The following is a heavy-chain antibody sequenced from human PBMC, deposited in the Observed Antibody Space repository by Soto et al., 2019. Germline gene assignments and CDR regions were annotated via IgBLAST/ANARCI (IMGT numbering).Heavy chain of an antibody. D-gene: IGHD6-25*01. CDR1: GFTFSSYS. V-gene: IGHV3-21*01. CDR3: ACSPRLRKPLPADY. J-gene: IGHJ4*02. CDR2: ISSSSSYI. Sequence: VGSLRLSCAASGFTFSSYSMNWVRQAPGKGLEWVASISSSSSYIYYADSVKGRFTISRDNAKNSLYLQMNSLRAEDTAVYYCACSPRLRKPLPADYWGQGTPVTVSS.